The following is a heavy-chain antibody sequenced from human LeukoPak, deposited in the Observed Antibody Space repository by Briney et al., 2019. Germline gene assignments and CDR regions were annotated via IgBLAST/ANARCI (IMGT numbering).Heavy chain of an antibody. CDR2: ISSSSSYI. Sequence: GGSLRLSCAASGFTFSSYSMNWVRQAPGKGLEWVSPISSSSSYIYYADSVKGRFTISRDNAKNSLYLQMNSLRAEDTAVYYCARDGFGNNYALYYFDSWGQGTLVTVSS. CDR3: ARDGFGNNYALYYFDS. CDR1: GFTFSSYS. J-gene: IGHJ4*02. V-gene: IGHV3-21*01. D-gene: IGHD5-18*01.